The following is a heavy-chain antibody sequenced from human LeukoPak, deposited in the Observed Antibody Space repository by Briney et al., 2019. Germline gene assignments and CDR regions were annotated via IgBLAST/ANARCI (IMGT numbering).Heavy chain of an antibody. CDR3: ARRYYDILTGYLSP. V-gene: IGHV4-4*07. Sequence: SETLSLTCTVSGGSINSYYWSWIRQPAGKGLEWIGRIYSSGSTNYNPSLKSRVSMSVDTSKNQFSLKLSSVTAADTAVYYCARRYYDILTGYLSPWGQGTLVTVSS. D-gene: IGHD3-9*01. CDR2: IYSSGST. CDR1: GGSINSYY. J-gene: IGHJ5*02.